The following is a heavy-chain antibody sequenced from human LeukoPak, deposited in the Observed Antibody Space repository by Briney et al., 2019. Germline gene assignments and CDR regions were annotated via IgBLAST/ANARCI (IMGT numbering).Heavy chain of an antibody. Sequence: GGSLRLSCAASGFTVSSNYMSWVRQAPGKGLEWVSVIYSGGSTYYADSVKGRFTISRDNSKNTLYLQMNSLRAEDTAVYYCAEQRNSYGYYFYYLGQGTLVTVSS. CDR3: AEQRNSYGYYFYY. J-gene: IGHJ4*02. D-gene: IGHD5-18*01. V-gene: IGHV3-53*01. CDR1: GFTVSSNY. CDR2: IYSGGST.